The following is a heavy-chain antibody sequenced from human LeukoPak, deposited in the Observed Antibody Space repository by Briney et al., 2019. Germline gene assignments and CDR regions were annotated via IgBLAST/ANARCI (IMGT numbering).Heavy chain of an antibody. CDR2: INNSGST. D-gene: IGHD3-10*01. Sequence: GEINNSGSTNYNPSLKSRVTISVDTSKNQFSLKLSSVTAADTAVYYCARAYYYGSGSYDYWGQGTLVTVSS. J-gene: IGHJ4*02. V-gene: IGHV4-34*01. CDR3: ARAYYYGSGSYDY.